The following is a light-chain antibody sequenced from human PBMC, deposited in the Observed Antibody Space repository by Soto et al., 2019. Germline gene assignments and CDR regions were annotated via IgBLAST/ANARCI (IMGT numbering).Light chain of an antibody. V-gene: IGKV3-15*01. Sequence: EIVMTQSPATLSVSPGERATLTCRSSQSVSSNLAWYHQKPGQAPRLLIYGADTRATGIPARFSGSGYGTEFTLTISILQYVDFADSYCQPFDDWPKIGKGTRVDI. CDR2: GAD. J-gene: IGKJ1*01. CDR1: QSVSSN. CDR3: QPFDDWPK.